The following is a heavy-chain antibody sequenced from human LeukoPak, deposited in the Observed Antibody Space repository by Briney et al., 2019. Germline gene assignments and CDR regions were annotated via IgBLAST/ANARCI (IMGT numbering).Heavy chain of an antibody. Sequence: ASVKVSCKASGGTFSSYAISWVRQAPGQGLEWMGGIIPIFGTANYAQKFQGRVTITADESTSTAYMELSSLRSEDTAVYYCARVAGQNYGSGSLNYYYYMDVWGKGTTVTVSS. CDR1: GGTFSSYA. J-gene: IGHJ6*03. V-gene: IGHV1-69*13. CDR2: IIPIFGTA. D-gene: IGHD3-10*01. CDR3: ARVAGQNYGSGSLNYYYYMDV.